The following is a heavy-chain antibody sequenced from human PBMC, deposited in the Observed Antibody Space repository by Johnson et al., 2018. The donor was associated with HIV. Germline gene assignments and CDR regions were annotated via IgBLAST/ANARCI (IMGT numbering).Heavy chain of an antibody. V-gene: IGHV3-30-3*01. CDR3: GREGGDGYSPSAFDI. Sequence: QVQLVESGGGVVQPGRSLRLSCAASGFTFSSYAMHWVRQAPGKGLEWVAVISYDGSNKYYADSVKGRFTISRDNSKKTLYLQMNSLRAEDTAVYYCGREGGDGYSPSAFDIWGQGTMVTVSS. CDR1: GFTFSSYA. CDR2: ISYDGSNK. J-gene: IGHJ3*02. D-gene: IGHD5-24*01.